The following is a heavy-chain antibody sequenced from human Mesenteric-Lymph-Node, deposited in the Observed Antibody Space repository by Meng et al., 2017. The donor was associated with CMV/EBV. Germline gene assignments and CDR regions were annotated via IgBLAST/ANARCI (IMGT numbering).Heavy chain of an antibody. V-gene: IGHV3-13*03. J-gene: IGHJ6*02. D-gene: IGHD6-13*01. CDR2: IGTAGDT. CDR1: GFTFSSYD. CDR3: ARDLWQQGYYYGMDV. Sequence: GESLKISCAACGFTFSSYDMHWVRQATGKGLEWVSAIGTAGDTYYPGSVKGQFTISRDNSQNTLHLQMNSLRAEDTAVYYCARDLWQQGYYYGMDVWGQGTTVTVSS.